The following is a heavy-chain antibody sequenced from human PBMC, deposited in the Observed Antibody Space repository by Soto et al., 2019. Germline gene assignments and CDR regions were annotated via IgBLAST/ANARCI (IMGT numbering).Heavy chain of an antibody. Sequence: QVQLVQSGAEVKKPGASVKVSCKASGYTFTNYGISWVRQATGQGLEWMGWISAYNGNTNYAHKHQGRVTMTTDTATSTAYMELSSLRSDDTAVYFCACDSPPVDYWGQGTLVTVSS. CDR3: ACDSPPVDY. V-gene: IGHV1-18*01. CDR1: GYTFTNYG. CDR2: ISAYNGNT. J-gene: IGHJ4*02. D-gene: IGHD3-3*01.